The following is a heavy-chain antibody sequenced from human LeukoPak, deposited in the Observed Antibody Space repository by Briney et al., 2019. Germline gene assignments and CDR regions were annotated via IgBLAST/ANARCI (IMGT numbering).Heavy chain of an antibody. D-gene: IGHD2-15*01. J-gene: IGHJ4*02. CDR3: ARDSYCSGGSCSFFY. V-gene: IGHV4-59*01. CDR1: GGSISSYY. CDR2: IYSSETT. Sequence: SETLSLTCTVSGGSISSYYWSWIRQPPGNGLERIGFIYSSETTNYNPSLKRRVTISVDTSKNHFSLKLSSVTAADTAVYFCARDSYCSGGSCSFFYWGQGTLVTVSS.